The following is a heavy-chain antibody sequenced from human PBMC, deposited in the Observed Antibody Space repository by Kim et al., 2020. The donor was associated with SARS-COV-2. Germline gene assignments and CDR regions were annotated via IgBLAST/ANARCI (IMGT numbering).Heavy chain of an antibody. CDR2: SYHKGST. Sequence: SETLSLTCTVSGYSISSGYYWGWIRQPPGDGLEWIGSSYHKGSTYYNPSLKSPVTISLDTPNNHFSLKLISVTATDTALYYCLRGKEDNYGGPDAFDIWGQGTMVTVS. CDR3: LRGKEDNYGGPDAFDI. J-gene: IGHJ3*02. CDR1: GYSISSGYY. D-gene: IGHD4-17*01. V-gene: IGHV4-38-2*02.